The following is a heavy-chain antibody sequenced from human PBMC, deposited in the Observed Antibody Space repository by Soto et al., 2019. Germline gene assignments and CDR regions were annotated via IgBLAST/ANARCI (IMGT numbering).Heavy chain of an antibody. V-gene: IGHV3-74*01. Sequence: GESLKISCAASGFTFSSYWMHWVRQAPGKGLVWVSRINSDGSSTSYADSVKGRFTISRDNAKNTLYLQMNSLRAEDTAVYYCASQLSLSDYYYYMDVWGKGTTVTVSS. CDR1: GFTFSSYW. CDR3: ASQLSLSDYYYYMDV. CDR2: INSDGSST. D-gene: IGHD2-2*01. J-gene: IGHJ6*03.